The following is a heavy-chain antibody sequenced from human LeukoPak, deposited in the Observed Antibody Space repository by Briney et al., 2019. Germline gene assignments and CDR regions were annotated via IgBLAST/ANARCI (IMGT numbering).Heavy chain of an antibody. J-gene: IGHJ4*02. V-gene: IGHV3-9*01. Sequence: GGSLRLSCAASGFTFDDYAMHWVRQAPGKGLEWVSGISWNSGSIGYADSVKGRFTISRDNAKNSLYLQMNSLRAEDTALYYCAEDLVGAGVFDYWGQGTLVTVSS. CDR3: AEDLVGAGVFDY. CDR2: ISWNSGSI. CDR1: GFTFDDYA. D-gene: IGHD1-26*01.